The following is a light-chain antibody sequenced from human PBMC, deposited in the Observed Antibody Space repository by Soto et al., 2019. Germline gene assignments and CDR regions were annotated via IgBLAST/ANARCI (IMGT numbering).Light chain of an antibody. V-gene: IGLV1-44*01. J-gene: IGLJ1*01. CDR2: DNN. CDR3: AAWDDSLNGLV. Sequence: QSVLTQPPSTSGTPGQSVTISCSGSSSNIGTKTVNWYHQFPGAAPKLVMFDNNQRPSGVPDRFSGSKSGISASLAISGLQSEDEADYSCAAWDDSLNGLVFGAGTKVTVL. CDR1: SSNIGTKT.